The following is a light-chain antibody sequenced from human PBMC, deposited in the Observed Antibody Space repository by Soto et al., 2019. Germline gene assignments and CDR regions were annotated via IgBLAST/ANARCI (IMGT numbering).Light chain of an antibody. Sequence: ELVMTQSPATLSVSPGERATLSCRASQSVSSDLAWYQQKPGQAPRLLIYGASSRATDIPDRFSGSGSGTDFTLTISKLEPEDFAVYYCQQFGVSPTFGGGTKVDIK. CDR3: QQFGVSPT. J-gene: IGKJ4*01. CDR2: GAS. V-gene: IGKV3-20*01. CDR1: QSVSSD.